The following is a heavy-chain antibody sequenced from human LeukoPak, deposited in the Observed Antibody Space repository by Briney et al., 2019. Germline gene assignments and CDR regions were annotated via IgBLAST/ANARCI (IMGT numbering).Heavy chain of an antibody. Sequence: WGSLRLSCAASVFTLSSYGMHWVRPAPGKGLEWVAVISYDGTNQYYADPVKGRFTVSRDNSKNALYLQMNSLRAEDTAVYHCAKEDYDGSGSYLGYWGQGTLVTVSS. CDR1: VFTLSSYG. CDR3: AKEDYDGSGSYLGY. V-gene: IGHV3-30*18. CDR2: ISYDGTNQ. J-gene: IGHJ4*02. D-gene: IGHD3-10*01.